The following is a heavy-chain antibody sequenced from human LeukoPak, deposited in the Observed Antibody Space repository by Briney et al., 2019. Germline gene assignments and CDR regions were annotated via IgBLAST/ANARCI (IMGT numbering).Heavy chain of an antibody. CDR3: TRHTVVPAAISYYYYYMDV. J-gene: IGHJ6*03. CDR2: IRSKANSYAT. V-gene: IGHV3-73*01. CDR1: GFTFSGSA. D-gene: IGHD2-2*01. Sequence: PGGSLRLSCAASGFTFSGSAIHWVRQASGKGLEWVGRIRSKANSYATAYAASVKGRFTISRDDSKNTAYLQMNSLKTEDTAVYYCTRHTVVPAAISYYYYYMDVWGKGTTVTVSS.